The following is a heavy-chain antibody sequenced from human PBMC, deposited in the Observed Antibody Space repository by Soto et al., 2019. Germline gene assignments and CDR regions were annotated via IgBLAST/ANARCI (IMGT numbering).Heavy chain of an antibody. CDR1: GFTFSDSA. V-gene: IGHV3-73*01. J-gene: IGHJ3*02. D-gene: IGHD2-21*01. Sequence: GGSLRLSCAASGFTFSDSAMHWVRQTSGRGLERVGRIRTKANNYATEYAASVKGRSTISRDDSKNTAYLQMNSLQTEDTAVYYCTRLDVAMWSLGYAFDMWGQGTMVTVSS. CDR3: TRLDVAMWSLGYAFDM. CDR2: IRTKANNYAT.